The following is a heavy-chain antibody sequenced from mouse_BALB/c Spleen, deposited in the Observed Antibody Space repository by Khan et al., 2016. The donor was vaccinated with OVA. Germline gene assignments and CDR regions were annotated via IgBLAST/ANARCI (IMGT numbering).Heavy chain of an antibody. Sequence: VQLVESGPGLVAPSQSLSITCTISGFSLTHYGVHWVRQPPGKGLEWLVVIWSDGSTTYNSALKSRLSISKDNSKSQVFLKMNSLQTDDTAMYYCARQPYYHYYIMDYWGQGTSVTVAS. CDR3: ARQPYYHYYIMDY. CDR2: IWSDGST. V-gene: IGHV2-6-1*01. CDR1: GFSLTHYG. D-gene: IGHD2-10*01. J-gene: IGHJ4*01.